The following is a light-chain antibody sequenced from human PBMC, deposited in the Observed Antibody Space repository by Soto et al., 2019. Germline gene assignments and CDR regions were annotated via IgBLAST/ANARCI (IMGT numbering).Light chain of an antibody. J-gene: IGKJ1*01. V-gene: IGKV1-12*01. CDR3: QQYETFSGT. CDR1: QGVNSC. CDR2: AAS. Sequence: DIQMSQWACAVFASVGVTVTNTCRASQGVNSCLAWYQQKPGKAPKLLIYAASTLQSGVPSRFSGRGSGTEFTLTISSLPPDDFLTSYRQQYETFSGTFGPGTKVDIK.